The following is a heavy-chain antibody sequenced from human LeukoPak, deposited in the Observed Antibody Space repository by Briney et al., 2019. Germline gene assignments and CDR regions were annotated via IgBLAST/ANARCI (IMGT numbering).Heavy chain of an antibody. D-gene: IGHD5-18*01. V-gene: IGHV1-69*01. CDR1: GGTFSSYA. CDR2: IIPIFGTA. Sequence: SVKVSCKASGGTFSSYAISWVRQAPGQGLEWMGGIIPIFGTANYAQKFQGRVTITADESTSTAYMELSSLRSEDTAGYYCAKDRNSGYVEYSHGFDYWGQGTLATVSS. CDR3: AKDRNSGYVEYSHGFDY. J-gene: IGHJ4*02.